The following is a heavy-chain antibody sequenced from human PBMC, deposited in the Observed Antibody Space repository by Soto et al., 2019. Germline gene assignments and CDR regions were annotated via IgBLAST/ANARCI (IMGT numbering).Heavy chain of an antibody. D-gene: IGHD3-3*01. CDR3: VRDRGPALRFIEWFLGSDAFDI. CDR1: GFSFSTYN. V-gene: IGHV3-48*02. J-gene: IGHJ3*02. CDR2: ITRSSSTI. Sequence: VGSLRLSCVGSGFSFSTYNMNWVRQAPGKGLEWISHITRSSSTIYYADSVKGRFTVSRDNVKKSLYLEMNSLGDEDTALYYCVRDRGPALRFIEWFLGSDAFDIWGQGTMVTVSS.